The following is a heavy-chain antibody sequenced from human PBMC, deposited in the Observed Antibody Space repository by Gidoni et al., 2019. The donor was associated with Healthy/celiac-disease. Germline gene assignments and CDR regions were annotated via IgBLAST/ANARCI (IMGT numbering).Heavy chain of an antibody. J-gene: IGHJ5*02. CDR1: GFTSGDYA. Sequence: EVQLVESGGGLVQPGRSLSLSCTASGFTSGDYAMSWFRQAPGKGLEWVGFIRSKAYGGTTEYAASVKGRFTISRDDSKSIAYLQMNSLKTEDTAVYYCTIYTISTGRFDPWGQGTLVTVSS. V-gene: IGHV3-49*03. CDR3: TIYTISTGRFDP. CDR2: IRSKAYGGTT. D-gene: IGHD3-9*01.